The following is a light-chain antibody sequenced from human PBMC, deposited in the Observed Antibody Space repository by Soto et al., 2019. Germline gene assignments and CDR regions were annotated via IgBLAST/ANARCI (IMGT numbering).Light chain of an antibody. V-gene: IGKV3-20*01. J-gene: IGKJ5*01. CDR3: QQHGSSPIT. CDR2: GAS. Sequence: EIVLTQSPGTLSLSPGERATLSCRASQRVSSGYLAWYQQKPGQAPRLLIYGASNRATDIPDRFSGRGSGTDFTLTISRLEPEDFAVYYCQQHGSSPITFGQGTRLEIK. CDR1: QRVSSGY.